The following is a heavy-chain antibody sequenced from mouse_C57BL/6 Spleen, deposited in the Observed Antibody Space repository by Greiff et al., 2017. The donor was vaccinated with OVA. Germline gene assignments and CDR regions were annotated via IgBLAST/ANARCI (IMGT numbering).Heavy chain of an antibody. CDR1: GYTFTDYE. Sequence: QVHVKQSGAELVRPGASVTLSCKASGYTFTDYEMHWVKQTPVHGLEWIGAIDPETGGTAYNQKFKGKAILTADKSSSTAYMELRSLTSEDSAVYYCTRSGWEDYWGQGTTLTVSS. D-gene: IGHD2-3*01. CDR2: IDPETGGT. CDR3: TRSGWEDY. V-gene: IGHV1-15*01. J-gene: IGHJ2*01.